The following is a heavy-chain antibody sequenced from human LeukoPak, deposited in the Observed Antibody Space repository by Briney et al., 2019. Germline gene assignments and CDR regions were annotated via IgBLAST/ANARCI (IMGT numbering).Heavy chain of an antibody. Sequence: GGSLRLSCAASGTTFTSYGMHWVRQAPGKGLEWVAVIRYDGSNKYYADSVKGRFTISRDNSKNTLYLQMNSLRAEDTAVYYCARDKGNSNRVDPWGQGTLVTVSS. CDR2: IRYDGSNK. J-gene: IGHJ5*02. CDR3: ARDKGNSNRVDP. V-gene: IGHV3-33*01. D-gene: IGHD4-23*01. CDR1: GTTFTSYG.